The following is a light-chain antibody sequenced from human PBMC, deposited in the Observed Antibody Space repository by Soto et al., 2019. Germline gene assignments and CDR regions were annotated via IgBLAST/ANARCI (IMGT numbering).Light chain of an antibody. Sequence: QSVLTQPPSASGTPGQRVTISCSGSSSNIGNNNVNWYQQLPGTAPKLLIYSNNQRPSGVPDRFSGSKSGTSASLAISGLQSEDEADYYCAAWDDSLNGYVFGTGTKVTFL. J-gene: IGLJ1*01. CDR3: AAWDDSLNGYV. CDR2: SNN. CDR1: SSNIGNNN. V-gene: IGLV1-44*01.